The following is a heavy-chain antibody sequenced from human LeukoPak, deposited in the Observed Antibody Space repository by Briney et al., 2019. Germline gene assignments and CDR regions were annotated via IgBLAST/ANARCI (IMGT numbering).Heavy chain of an antibody. CDR2: IYYSGST. J-gene: IGHJ4*02. V-gene: IGHV4-39*01. Sequence: SETLSLTCTVSGGSISSSSYYWGWIRQPPGKGLEWIGSIYYSGSTYYNPSLKSRVTISVDTSKNQFSLKLSSVTAADTAVYYCARGDSGYDYGDFDYWGQGTLVTVSS. CDR3: ARGDSGYDYGDFDY. CDR1: GGSISSSSYY. D-gene: IGHD5-12*01.